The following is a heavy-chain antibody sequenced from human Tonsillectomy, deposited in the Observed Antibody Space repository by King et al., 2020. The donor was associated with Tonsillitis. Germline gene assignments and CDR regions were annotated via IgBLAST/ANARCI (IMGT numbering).Heavy chain of an antibody. J-gene: IGHJ5*02. Sequence: VQLVESGAEVKKPGESLRISCKTSGYSFTNYWIAWVRQMPGKGLECMGIIYPGDSDTKYSPSFQGQVTISADKTSSTAYLQWNNLNASDTAIYYCASSRDGNPSEFDPGGRGTLVTVFS. CDR2: IYPGDSDT. CDR1: GYSFTNYW. D-gene: IGHD1-14*01. V-gene: IGHV5-51*01. CDR3: ASSRDGNPSEFDP.